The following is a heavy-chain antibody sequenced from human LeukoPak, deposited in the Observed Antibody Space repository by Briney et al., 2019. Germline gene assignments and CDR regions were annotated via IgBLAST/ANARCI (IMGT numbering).Heavy chain of an antibody. J-gene: IGHJ4*02. CDR1: GYSISSDYY. V-gene: IGHV4-38-2*02. CDR3: ARDRTGRNTAQDDY. CDR2: IYYTGGT. Sequence: PSETLSLTCTVSGYSISSDYYWGWIRQPPGRGLEWIGSIYYTGGTLYNPSLKSRVSMSVDTSTNQFSLKLTSVTAADTAVYYCARDRTGRNTAQDDYWGQGTLVTVSS. D-gene: IGHD5-18*01.